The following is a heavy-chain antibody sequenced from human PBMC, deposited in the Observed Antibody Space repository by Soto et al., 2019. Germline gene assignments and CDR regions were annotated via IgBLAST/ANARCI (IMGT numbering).Heavy chain of an antibody. CDR3: AKEGGLSGSYYISSPYYFDY. D-gene: IGHD1-26*01. CDR1: GFTFSSYG. Sequence: QVQLVESGGGVVQPGRSLRLSCVASGFTFSSYGMHWVRQAPGKGLEWVAIISYDGSNTYYADSVKGRFTISRDNSKNSLYLQMNGMRAEDMSVYYCAKEGGLSGSYYISSPYYFDYWGQGTLVTVSS. J-gene: IGHJ4*02. V-gene: IGHV3-30*18. CDR2: ISYDGSNT.